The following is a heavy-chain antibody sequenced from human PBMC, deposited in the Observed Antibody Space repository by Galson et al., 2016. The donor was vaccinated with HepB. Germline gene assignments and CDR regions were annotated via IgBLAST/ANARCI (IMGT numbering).Heavy chain of an antibody. V-gene: IGHV3-74*01. CDR1: GFACSSHW. J-gene: IGHJ5*02. CDR2: INSYGTIS. Sequence: SLRLSCAASGFACSSHWMHWVRQDLGQGLVWVPRINSYGTISNYEDSVKGRFTISRNNAKNTLYLHMNSLRAEDTAVYFCVRDHSVVPTTAYNWFDPWGRGTLVTVSS. D-gene: IGHD4-23*01. CDR3: VRDHSVVPTTAYNWFDP.